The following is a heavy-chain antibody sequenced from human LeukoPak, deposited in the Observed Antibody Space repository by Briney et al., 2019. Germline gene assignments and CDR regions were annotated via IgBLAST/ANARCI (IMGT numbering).Heavy chain of an antibody. D-gene: IGHD3-9*01. CDR1: GGSISSYY. CDR2: IYSSGTT. CDR3: ARGGRPGVLPGYRLFEY. J-gene: IGHJ4*02. V-gene: IGHV4-4*07. Sequence: SETLSLTCTVSGGSISSYYWSWIRQPAGRGLEWIGRIYSSGTTNYNPSLKSRVTMPVDTSKNQFSLKLSSVTAADTAMYYCARGGRPGVLPGYRLFEYWGQGTLVTVSS.